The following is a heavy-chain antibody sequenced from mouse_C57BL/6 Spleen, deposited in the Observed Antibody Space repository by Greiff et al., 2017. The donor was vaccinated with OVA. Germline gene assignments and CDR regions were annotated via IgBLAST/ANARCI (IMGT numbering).Heavy chain of an antibody. V-gene: IGHV5-17*01. D-gene: IGHD1-1*01. CDR3: ARHGSYWYFDV. CDR1: GFTFSDYG. J-gene: IGHJ1*03. Sequence: EVKLVESGGGLVKPGGSLKLSCAASGFTFSDYGMHWVRQAPEKGLEWVAYISSGSSTIYYADTVKGRFTISRDNAKNTLFLQMTSLRSEDTAMYYCARHGSYWYFDVWGTGTTVTVSS. CDR2: ISSGSSTI.